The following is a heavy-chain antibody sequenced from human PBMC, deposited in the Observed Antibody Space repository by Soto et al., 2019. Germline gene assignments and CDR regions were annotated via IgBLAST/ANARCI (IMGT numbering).Heavy chain of an antibody. CDR1: ALNFNSFW. J-gene: IGHJ4*02. V-gene: IGHV3-7*03. Sequence: WGSLRISCAPYALNFNSFWMSWVRQSPGKGMEWVANIKHDGSETYYVDSVKGRFTISRDNAKNSLFLQMNTLRTEDTAVYYCARDFATHCSGSTCYPYAYWGQGAMVTVSS. CDR2: IKHDGSET. CDR3: ARDFATHCSGSTCYPYAY. D-gene: IGHD2-15*01.